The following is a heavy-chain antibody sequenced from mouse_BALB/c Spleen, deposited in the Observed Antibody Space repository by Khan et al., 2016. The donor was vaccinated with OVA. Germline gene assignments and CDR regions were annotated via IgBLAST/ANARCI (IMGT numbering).Heavy chain of an antibody. Sequence: QIQLVQSGPELKKPGETVRISCKASGYTFTTAGIQWVQKMPGKGLKWIGWINTHSGVPKYAEDFKGRFAFSLEISVNTAYLQITNLKNEDTATYFWARGRGAYYKNDGGAMEYWGQGTPVTVSS. CDR1: GYTFTTAG. J-gene: IGHJ4*01. D-gene: IGHD2-12*01. CDR2: INTHSGVP. CDR3: ARGRGAYYKNDGGAMEY. V-gene: IGHV9-4*02.